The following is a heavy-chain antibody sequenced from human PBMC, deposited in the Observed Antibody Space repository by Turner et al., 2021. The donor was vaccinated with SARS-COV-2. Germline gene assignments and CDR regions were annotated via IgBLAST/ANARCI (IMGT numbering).Heavy chain of an antibody. Sequence: QLQLQESGPGLVKPSETLSFTCIVSGDSISSGSYYWAWIRQPPGKGLEWIGSVYYTGITYYTPSRRSRVTISLDTYKNQFSLKLGSVTAADTAVYYCASLGVGASSRDFDYWGQGALVTV. CDR1: GDSISSGSYY. J-gene: IGHJ4*02. CDR2: VYYTGIT. D-gene: IGHD1-26*01. CDR3: ASLGVGASSRDFDY. V-gene: IGHV4-39*01.